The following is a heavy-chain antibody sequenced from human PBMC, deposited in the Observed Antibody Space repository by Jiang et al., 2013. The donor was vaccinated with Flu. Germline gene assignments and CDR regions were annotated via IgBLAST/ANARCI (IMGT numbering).Heavy chain of an antibody. CDR1: GGSISSSSYY. V-gene: IGHV4-39*07. CDR3: ARDYGDGGYYYYYGMDV. Sequence: LLKPSETLSLTCTVSGGSISSSSYYWGWIRQPPGKGLEWIGSIYYSGSTYYNPSLKSRVTISVDTSKNQFSLKLSSVTAADTAVYYCARDYGDGGYYYYYGMDVWGQGTTVTVSS. CDR2: IYYSGST. D-gene: IGHD4-17*01. J-gene: IGHJ6*02.